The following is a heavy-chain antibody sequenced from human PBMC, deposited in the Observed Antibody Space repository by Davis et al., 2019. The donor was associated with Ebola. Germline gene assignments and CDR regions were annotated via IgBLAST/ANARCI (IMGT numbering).Heavy chain of an antibody. Sequence: GGSLRLSCAASGFTFTTYAMMWVRQAPGKGLEWVSTLGTSADTYYADSVKGRFTISRDNSKNTLYLQMNGLRVEDTAIYYCTKDTSNIWFDIWGQGTMVTVSS. V-gene: IGHV3-23*01. CDR2: LGTSADT. J-gene: IGHJ3*02. CDR1: GFTFTTYA. D-gene: IGHD1-26*01. CDR3: TKDTSNIWFDI.